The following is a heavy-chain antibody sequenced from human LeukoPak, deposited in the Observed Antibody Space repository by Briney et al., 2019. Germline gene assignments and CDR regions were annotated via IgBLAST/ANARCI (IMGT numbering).Heavy chain of an antibody. CDR2: ISAYNGNT. CDR1: GYTFTSYG. Sequence: ASVKVSCKASGYTFTSYGISWVRQAPGQGLEWMGWISAYNGNTNYAQKLQGRVTMTTDTSTSTAYMELRSLRSDDTAVYCCARDGEVVPAAHDAFDIWGQGTMVTVSS. V-gene: IGHV1-18*01. CDR3: ARDGEVVPAAHDAFDI. D-gene: IGHD2-2*01. J-gene: IGHJ3*02.